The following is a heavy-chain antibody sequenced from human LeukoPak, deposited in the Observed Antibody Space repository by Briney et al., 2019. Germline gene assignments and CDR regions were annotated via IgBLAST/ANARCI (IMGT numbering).Heavy chain of an antibody. D-gene: IGHD3-22*01. CDR2: ISAYNGNT. CDR1: GYTFTSYG. V-gene: IGHV1-18*01. J-gene: IGHJ4*02. CDR3: PRETRYYYDSSGSDY. Sequence: ASVKVSCKASGYTFTSYGISWVRQAPGQGLEWMGWISAYNGNTNYAQKLQGRVTMTTDTSTSTAYMELRSLRSDDTAVYYCPRETRYYYDSSGSDYWGQGTLVTVSS.